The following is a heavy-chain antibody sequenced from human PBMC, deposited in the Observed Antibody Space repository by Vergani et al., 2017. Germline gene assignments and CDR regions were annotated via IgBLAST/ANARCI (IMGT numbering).Heavy chain of an antibody. CDR3: TSFPTETSEYYDSTGYYHRFFEK. CDR2: INPKNGLT. J-gene: IGHJ4*02. V-gene: IGHV1-2*02. D-gene: IGHD3-16*01. CDR1: GYTFTGYY. Sequence: QVQLVQSGAEVQRPGASVKVSCKASGYTFTGYYLHWVRLAPGQGLEWMGWINPKNGLTKYAQRFQGRVSLTRDTSITTAFMELSSLRSDDPAMYYCTSFPTETSEYYDSTGYYHRFFEKWGQGTLVTVSS.